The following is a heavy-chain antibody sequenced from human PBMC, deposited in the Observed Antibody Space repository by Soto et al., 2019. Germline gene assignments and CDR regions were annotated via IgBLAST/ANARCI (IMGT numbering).Heavy chain of an antibody. CDR1: GYSLTVYG. J-gene: IGHJ4*02. CDR3: SRVNGYGSAAWHYAR. CDR2: INVYNDNT. D-gene: IGHD6-25*01. Sequence: QVQLVQSGAELNKPGAPVNVSCKASGYSLTVYGTSWARPAPGQSLEWKEWINVYNDNTNYAQKHQGRVTVTTHTSTSTAYLALSSLRSDGTNVYYCSRVNGYGSAAWHYARWALGAPVTASS. V-gene: IGHV1-18*01.